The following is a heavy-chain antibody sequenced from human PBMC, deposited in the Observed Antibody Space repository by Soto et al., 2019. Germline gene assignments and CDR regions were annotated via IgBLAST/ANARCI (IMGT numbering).Heavy chain of an antibody. Sequence: EVQLVESGGGLVQSGRSLRLSCAASRFIFDDYAMHWVRQAPGKGLEWVSVISWNSGKIEYADSVRGRFIISRDNAKNSLYLQMNSLRPEDTAMYYCLKEMLQTDTFDMWGQGTMVTVSS. CDR1: RFIFDDYA. J-gene: IGHJ3*02. V-gene: IGHV3-9*01. D-gene: IGHD3-16*01. CDR2: ISWNSGKI. CDR3: LKEMLQTDTFDM.